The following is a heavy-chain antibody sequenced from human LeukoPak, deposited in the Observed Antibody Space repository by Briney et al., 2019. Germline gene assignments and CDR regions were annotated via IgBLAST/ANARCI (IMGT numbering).Heavy chain of an antibody. CDR1: GGSISSYY. CDR2: IYYSGST. J-gene: IGHJ5*02. CDR3: ARLGDIVGAANWFDP. V-gene: IGHV4-59*08. D-gene: IGHD1-26*01. Sequence: SETLSLTCTVSGGSISSYYWSWIRQPPGKGLEWIGYIYYSGSTNYNPSLKSRVTISVDTSKNQFSLKLSSVTAADTAVYYCARLGDIVGAANWFDPWGQGTLVTVSS.